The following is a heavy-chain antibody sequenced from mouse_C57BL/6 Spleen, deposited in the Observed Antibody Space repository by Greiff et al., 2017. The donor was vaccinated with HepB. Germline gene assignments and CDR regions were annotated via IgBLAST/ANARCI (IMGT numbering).Heavy chain of an antibody. Sequence: EVQLVESGGGLVKPGGSLKLSCAASGFTFSDYGIHWVRQAPEKGLEWVAYISSGSSTIYYADTVKGRFTISRDNAKNTLFLQMTSLRSEDTDMYYCARTGGPYAMDYWGQGTSVTVSS. V-gene: IGHV5-17*01. D-gene: IGHD1-1*02. J-gene: IGHJ4*01. CDR1: GFTFSDYG. CDR3: ARTGGPYAMDY. CDR2: ISSGSSTI.